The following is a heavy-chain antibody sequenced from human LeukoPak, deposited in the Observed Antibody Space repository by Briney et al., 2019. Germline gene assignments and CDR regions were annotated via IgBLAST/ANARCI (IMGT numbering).Heavy chain of an antibody. CDR3: AKVGDGGVVSPFDY. J-gene: IGHJ4*02. D-gene: IGHD3-3*01. CDR1: GFTFGTHP. Sequence: GGSLRLSCAASGFTFGTHPMTWVRPAPGKGLEWVSAISGSATGSRTYYADSVKGRFTISRDNFKNRVDLVMNSLRAEDTGVYYCAKVGDGGVVSPFDYWGQGTLLTVSS. V-gene: IGHV3-23*01. CDR2: ISGSATGSRT.